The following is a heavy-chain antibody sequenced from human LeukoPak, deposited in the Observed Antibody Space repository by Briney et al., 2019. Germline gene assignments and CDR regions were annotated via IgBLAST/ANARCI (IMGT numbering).Heavy chain of an antibody. J-gene: IGHJ4*02. CDR2: ISYSGST. CDR1: GGSISNYY. Sequence: SETLSLTCTVSGGSISNYYWSWIRQPPGKGLEWIGYISYSGSTMYNSSLMSRVTISVGTSKQFSLKLSSVTAADTAVYYCARHEGGTTADYWGQGSLVTVSS. D-gene: IGHD1-7*01. V-gene: IGHV4-59*08. CDR3: ARHEGGTTADY.